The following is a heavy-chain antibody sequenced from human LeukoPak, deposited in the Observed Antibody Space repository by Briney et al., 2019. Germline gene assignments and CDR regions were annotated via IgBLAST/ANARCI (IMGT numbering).Heavy chain of an antibody. V-gene: IGHV1-3*01. CDR2: INAANDNT. CDR3: AREYYYGSGSYSDC. J-gene: IGHJ4*02. Sequence: ASVKVSCKASGYSFTTYGMHWVRQAPGQRLEWMGWINAANDNTKSPQKFQGRVTITRDTSASIAYMELSSLRPEDTAVYYCAREYYYGSGSYSDCWGQGTLVTVSS. D-gene: IGHD3-10*01. CDR1: GYSFTTYG.